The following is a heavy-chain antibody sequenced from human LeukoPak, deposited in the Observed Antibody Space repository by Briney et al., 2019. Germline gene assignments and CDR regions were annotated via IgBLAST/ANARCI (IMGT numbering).Heavy chain of an antibody. J-gene: IGHJ4*02. CDR1: GFTFSSYG. V-gene: IGHV3-23*01. D-gene: IGHD2-21*02. CDR3: VSEATYCGGDCYGY. CDR2: ISGSGGST. Sequence: PGGPLRLSCAASGFTFSSYGMSWVRQAPGKGLEWVSAISGSGGSTYYADSVKGRFTISRDNSKNTLYLQMNSLRGEDTAVYFCVSEATYCGGDCYGYWGQGTLVTVSS.